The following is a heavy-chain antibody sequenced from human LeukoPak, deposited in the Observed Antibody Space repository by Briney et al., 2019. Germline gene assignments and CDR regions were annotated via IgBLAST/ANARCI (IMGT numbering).Heavy chain of an antibody. CDR3: AREPCSGGSCYWFDY. CDR1: GGSVSGYY. V-gene: IGHV4-59*02. D-gene: IGHD2-15*01. Sequence: SETLSLTCTVSGGSVSGYYRSWIRQPPGKGLEWIGYIYYSGITNYNPSLKSRVTISVDTSKNHFSLKLSSVTAADTAVYYCAREPCSGGSCYWFDYWGQGTLVTVSS. J-gene: IGHJ4*02. CDR2: IYYSGIT.